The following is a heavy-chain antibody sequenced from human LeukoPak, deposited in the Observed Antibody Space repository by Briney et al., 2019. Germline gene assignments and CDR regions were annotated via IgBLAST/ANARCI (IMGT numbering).Heavy chain of an antibody. Sequence: GGSLRLSCAVSGFTFSSYSMNWVRQAPGKGLEWVSSISSSSSYIYYADSVKGRFTISRDNAKNSLYLQMNSLRAEDTAVYYCARDSGGGYPAYGMDVWGQGTTVTVSS. CDR1: GFTFSSYS. J-gene: IGHJ6*02. D-gene: IGHD3-22*01. CDR2: ISSSSSYI. CDR3: ARDSGGGYPAYGMDV. V-gene: IGHV3-21*01.